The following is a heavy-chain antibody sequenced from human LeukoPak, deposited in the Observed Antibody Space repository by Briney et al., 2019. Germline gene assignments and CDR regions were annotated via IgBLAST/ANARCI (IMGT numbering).Heavy chain of an antibody. Sequence: ASVKVSCKASGYTFTGYYMHWVRQAPGQGLEWMGWINPNSGGTNYAQKFQGRVTMTRDTSISTAYLELSRLRSDDTAVYYCGRLYSSSWSDYYYYMDVWGKGATVTVSS. D-gene: IGHD6-13*01. CDR3: GRLYSSSWSDYYYYMDV. V-gene: IGHV1-2*02. CDR1: GYTFTGYY. J-gene: IGHJ6*03. CDR2: INPNSGGT.